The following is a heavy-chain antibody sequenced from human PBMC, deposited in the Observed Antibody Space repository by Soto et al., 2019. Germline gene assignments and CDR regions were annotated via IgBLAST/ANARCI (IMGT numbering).Heavy chain of an antibody. D-gene: IGHD5-18*01. Sequence: PGGALRLSCAVSGVTLSNVWMNWVRQAPGKGPEWVGRIKSKTDGGTVEYAAPVKDRFTISRDDSENTLYLQMNSLKTEDTAVYYCSHGYYQYFDSWGQGT. V-gene: IGHV3-15*07. CDR2: IKSKTDGGTV. J-gene: IGHJ4*02. CDR3: SHGYYQYFDS. CDR1: GVTLSNVW.